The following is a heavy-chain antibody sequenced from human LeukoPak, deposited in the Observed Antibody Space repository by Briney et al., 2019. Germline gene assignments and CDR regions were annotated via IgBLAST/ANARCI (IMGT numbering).Heavy chain of an antibody. J-gene: IGHJ4*02. Sequence: ASVEVSCKASGYTFTGYYMHWVRQAPGQGLEWMGWINPNSGGTNYAQKFQGRVTMTRDTSTSTAYMELSRLRSDDTAVYYCASTITIVRGVITVLDYWGQGTLVTVSS. V-gene: IGHV1-2*02. CDR3: ASTITIVRGVITVLDY. D-gene: IGHD3-10*01. CDR1: GYTFTGYY. CDR2: INPNSGGT.